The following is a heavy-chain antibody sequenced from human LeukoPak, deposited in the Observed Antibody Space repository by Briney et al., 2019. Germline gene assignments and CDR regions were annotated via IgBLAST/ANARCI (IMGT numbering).Heavy chain of an antibody. CDR1: GGSISSYY. J-gene: IGHJ4*02. V-gene: IGHV4-59*01. D-gene: IGHD3-9*01. CDR2: IYYSGST. Sequence: PSETLSLTCTVSGGSISSYYWSWIRQPPGKGLEWIGYIYYSGSTNYNPSLKSRVTISVDTSKNQFSLKLSSVTAADTAVYYCARAQVYYDILTGYTIFDYWGQGTLVTVPS. CDR3: ARAQVYYDILTGYTIFDY.